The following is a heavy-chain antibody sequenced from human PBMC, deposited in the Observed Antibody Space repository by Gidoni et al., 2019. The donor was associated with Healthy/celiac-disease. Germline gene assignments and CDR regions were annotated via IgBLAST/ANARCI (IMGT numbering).Heavy chain of an antibody. Sequence: EVQLVESGGGLVKPVGSLRLSCAASGFTFSSYSMNWVRQAPGKGLEWVSSISISSSSIYYADSVKGRFTISRDNAKNSLYLQMNSLRAEDTAVYHCARDRPGITGPTTGIGDWYFDLWVRGTLFTVSS. V-gene: IGHV3-21*01. CDR1: GFTFSSYS. CDR2: ISISSSSI. CDR3: ARDRPGITGPTTGIGDWYFDL. J-gene: IGHJ2*01. D-gene: IGHD1-7*01.